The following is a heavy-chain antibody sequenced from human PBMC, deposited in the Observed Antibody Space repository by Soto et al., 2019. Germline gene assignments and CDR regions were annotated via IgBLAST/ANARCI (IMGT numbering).Heavy chain of an antibody. J-gene: IGHJ6*02. Sequence: QVQLVESGGGVVQPGRSLRLSCAASGFTFGSYAMHWVRQAPGKGLEWVAIIWFDGSHDYYADSVKGRFTISRDNSNNTLYLQMNSLRAEDTAVYYCAREVDPLGYRLNGMDVWGPGTTVTVSS. CDR2: IWFDGSHD. CDR1: GFTFGSYA. D-gene: IGHD6-25*01. CDR3: AREVDPLGYRLNGMDV. V-gene: IGHV3-33*01.